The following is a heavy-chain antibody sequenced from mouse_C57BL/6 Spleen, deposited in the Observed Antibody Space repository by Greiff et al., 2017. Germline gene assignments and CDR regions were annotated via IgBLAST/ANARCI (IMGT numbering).Heavy chain of an antibody. CDR2: IDPSDSYT. D-gene: IGHD1-1*01. CDR3: ARSGFTTVVAKDYAMDY. Sequence: VQLQQSGAELVMPGASVKLSCKASGYTFTSYWMPWVKQRPGQGLEWIGEIDPSDSYTNYNQKFKGKSTLTVDKSSSTAYMQLSSLTSEDSAVYYCARSGFTTVVAKDYAMDYWGQGTSVTVSS. J-gene: IGHJ4*01. CDR1: GYTFTSYW. V-gene: IGHV1-69*01.